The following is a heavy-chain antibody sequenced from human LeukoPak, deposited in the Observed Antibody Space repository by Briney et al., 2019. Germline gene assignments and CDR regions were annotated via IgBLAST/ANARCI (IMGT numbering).Heavy chain of an antibody. J-gene: IGHJ4*02. CDR3: ASVIRGYTIDY. Sequence: PGGSLRLSCAASGFTFSTYSMNWVRQAPGKGLEWVSYISSSGTTIYYADSVKGRFTISRDNAKNSLYLQMNSLRAEDTAVYYCASVIRGYTIDYWGQGTLVTVSS. D-gene: IGHD5-18*01. CDR2: ISSSGTTI. CDR1: GFTFSTYS. V-gene: IGHV3-48*01.